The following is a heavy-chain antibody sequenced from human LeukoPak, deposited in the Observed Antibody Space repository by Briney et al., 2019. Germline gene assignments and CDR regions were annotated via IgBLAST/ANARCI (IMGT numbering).Heavy chain of an antibody. V-gene: IGHV3-7*01. CDR2: IKQDGSEK. CDR1: GFTFSNAW. J-gene: IGHJ4*02. CDR3: ARDPTSGGSHLGDY. D-gene: IGHD1-26*01. Sequence: GGSLRLSCAASGFTFSNAWMGWVRQAPGKGLEWVANIKQDGSEKYYVDSVKGRFTISRDNAKNSLYLQMNSLRAEDTAVYYCARDPTSGGSHLGDYWGQGTLVTVSS.